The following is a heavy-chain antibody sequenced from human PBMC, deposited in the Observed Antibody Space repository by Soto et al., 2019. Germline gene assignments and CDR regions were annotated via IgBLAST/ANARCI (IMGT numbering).Heavy chain of an antibody. Sequence: SETLSLTCKVSGGSMRCYSWSWIRQAPGEGLEWIGYVSHSGRTDYSPSLKNRVTISLDMSKNHFALHVNSVDPADTAVYYCARVAMENYHDMWSGSTSSALDVWGQGTTVTVSS. V-gene: IGHV4-59*13. CDR1: GGSMRCYS. J-gene: IGHJ6*01. CDR2: VSHSGRT. D-gene: IGHD3-3*01. CDR3: ARVAMENYHDMWSGSTSSALDV.